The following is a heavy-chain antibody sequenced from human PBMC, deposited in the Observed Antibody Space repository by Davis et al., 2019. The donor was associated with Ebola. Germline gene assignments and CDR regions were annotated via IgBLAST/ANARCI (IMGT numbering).Heavy chain of an antibody. CDR1: GGSISSHY. Sequence: MPSETLSLTCTVSGGSISSHYWSWVRQSPGKGPEWIADINYSGRTNYNPSLARRVTISIATSKNQFSLNLSSVTAADTAVYYCARVGGDGSSHLEGLDSWGQGTLVTVSS. D-gene: IGHD3-16*01. CDR3: ARVGGDGSSHLEGLDS. CDR2: INYSGRT. V-gene: IGHV4-59*11. J-gene: IGHJ4*02.